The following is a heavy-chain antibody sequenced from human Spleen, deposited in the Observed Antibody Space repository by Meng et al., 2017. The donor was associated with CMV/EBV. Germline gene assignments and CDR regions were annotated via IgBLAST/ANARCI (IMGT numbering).Heavy chain of an antibody. CDR1: SLSTSGVG. V-gene: IGHV2-5*01. CDR3: AHGYDFWSGYHNNWFDP. CDR2: VYWNDDK. Sequence: SLSTSGVGVGWIRQPPGKALEWLALVYWNDDKRYSPSLKSRLTITKDTSKNQVVLTMTNMDPVDTATYYCAHGYDFWSGYHNNWFDPWGQGTLVTSPQ. J-gene: IGHJ5*02. D-gene: IGHD3-3*01.